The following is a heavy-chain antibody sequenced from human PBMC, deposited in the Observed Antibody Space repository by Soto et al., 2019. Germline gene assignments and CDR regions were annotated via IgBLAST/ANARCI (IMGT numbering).Heavy chain of an antibody. D-gene: IGHD3-10*02. J-gene: IGHJ5*02. CDR2: VYHSGST. Sequence: PSETLSLTCAVSGGSISSGGYSWSWIRQPPGKGLEWIGYVYHSGSTYYNPSLKSRVTISVDRSKNQFSLMLSSVTAADTAVYYCARAQYVGGINVYWFDLWSQRTLVTVSS. CDR3: ARAQYVGGINVYWFDL. CDR1: GGSISSGGYS. V-gene: IGHV4-30-2*01.